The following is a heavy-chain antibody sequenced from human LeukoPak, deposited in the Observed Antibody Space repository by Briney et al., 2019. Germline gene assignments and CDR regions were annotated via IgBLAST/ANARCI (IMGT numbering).Heavy chain of an antibody. CDR1: GGSMKNFY. Sequence: NPSETLSHTCTVSGGSMKNFYGSWIRQPPGKGLEWIAYINDNGHSGYNPSLESRVTISVDTSKNHFSLRLRSVTAADTAVYYCARESADYVRGSFSVYWGQGILVTVSS. CDR3: ARESADYVRGSFSVY. D-gene: IGHD3-16*01. CDR2: INDNGHS. J-gene: IGHJ4*02. V-gene: IGHV4-59*12.